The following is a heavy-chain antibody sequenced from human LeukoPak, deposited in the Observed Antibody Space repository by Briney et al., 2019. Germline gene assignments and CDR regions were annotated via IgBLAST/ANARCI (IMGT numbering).Heavy chain of an antibody. CDR3: AKDLGYYSSYYYGMDV. Sequence: GSLRLSCAASGFTFSSSGMHWVRQAPGKGLEWVAAISYDGRSKYYGDSVKGRFTISRDNSKNTLYLQMNSLRAENSAVYYCAKDLGYYSSYYYGMDVWGQGTTVTVSS. D-gene: IGHD4-11*01. J-gene: IGHJ6*02. CDR2: ISYDGRSK. CDR1: GFTFSSSG. V-gene: IGHV3-30*18.